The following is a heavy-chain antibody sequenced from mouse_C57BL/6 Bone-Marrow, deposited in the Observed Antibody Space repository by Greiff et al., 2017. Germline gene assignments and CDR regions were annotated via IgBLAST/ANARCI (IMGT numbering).Heavy chain of an antibody. CDR2: INYDGSST. Sequence: EVQLMESEGGLVQPGSSMKLSCTASGYTFSDYYMAWVRQVTEKGLEWVANINYDGSSTYYLDSLKSSFIISTDNAKNMLYMQMSSLKSEDTVACYCARDEAGSLDYWGQGTTLTVSS. CDR1: GYTFSDYY. CDR3: ARDEAGSLDY. V-gene: IGHV5-16*01. J-gene: IGHJ2*01.